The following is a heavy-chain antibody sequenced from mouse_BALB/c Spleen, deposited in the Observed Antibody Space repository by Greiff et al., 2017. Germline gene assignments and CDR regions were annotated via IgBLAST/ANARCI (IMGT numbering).Heavy chain of an antibody. CDR2: INPYNDGT. CDR3: ARGGGLDPFAY. CDR1: GYTFTSYV. Sequence: EVQRVESGPELVKPGASVKMSCKASGYTFTSYVMHWVKQKPGQGLEWIGYINPYNDGTKYNEKFKGKATLTSDKSSSTAYMELSSLTSEDSAVYYCARGGGLDPFAYWGQGTLVTVSA. J-gene: IGHJ3*01. V-gene: IGHV1-14*01. D-gene: IGHD3-3*01.